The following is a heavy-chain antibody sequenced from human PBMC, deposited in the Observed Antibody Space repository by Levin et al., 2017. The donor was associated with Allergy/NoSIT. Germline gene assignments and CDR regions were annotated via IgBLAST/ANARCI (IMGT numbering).Heavy chain of an antibody. CDR1: GGTFSSYA. J-gene: IGHJ3*02. V-gene: IGHV1-69*13. D-gene: IGHD4-17*01. CDR3: ARVWDYGDYVGDAFDI. CDR2: IIPIFGTA. Sequence: ASVKVSCKASGGTFSSYAISWVRQAPGQGLEWMGGIIPIFGTANYAQKFQGRVTITADESTSTAYMELSSLRSEDTAVYYCARVWDYGDYVGDAFDIWGQGTMVTVSS.